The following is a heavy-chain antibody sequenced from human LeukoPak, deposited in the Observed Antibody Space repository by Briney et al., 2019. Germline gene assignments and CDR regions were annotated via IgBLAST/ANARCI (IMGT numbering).Heavy chain of an antibody. CDR2: IYHSGST. CDR3: ARSYRIAAAGKLDY. Sequence: SETLSLTCAVSGYSISSGYYWGWIRQPPGKGLEWIGSIYHSGSTYYNLSLKSRVTISVDTSKNQFSLKLSSVTAADTAVYYCARSYRIAAAGKLDYWGQGTLVTVSS. J-gene: IGHJ4*02. CDR1: GYSISSGYY. V-gene: IGHV4-38-2*01. D-gene: IGHD6-13*01.